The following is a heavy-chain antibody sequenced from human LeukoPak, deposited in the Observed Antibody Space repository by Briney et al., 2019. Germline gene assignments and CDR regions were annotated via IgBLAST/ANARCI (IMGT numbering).Heavy chain of an antibody. D-gene: IGHD3-22*01. CDR3: AKGLYYYDSSGYSSPFDY. V-gene: IGHV3-9*01. Sequence: PGGSLRLSCAASGFTFDDYAMHWVRQAPGKGLEWVSGISWNSGSIGYAESVKGRFTISRDNAKNSLYLQMNSLRAEDTALYYCAKGLYYYDSSGYSSPFDYWGQGTLVTVSS. CDR1: GFTFDDYA. J-gene: IGHJ4*02. CDR2: ISWNSGSI.